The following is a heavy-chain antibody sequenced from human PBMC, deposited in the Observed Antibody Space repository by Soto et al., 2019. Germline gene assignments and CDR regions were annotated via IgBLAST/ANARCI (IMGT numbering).Heavy chain of an antibody. CDR1: GFRFSGFA. V-gene: IGHV3-30*04. Sequence: QVQLVESGGGVVQPGASLRLSCAASGFRFSGFAMHWVRQAPGKGLEWVAVISFDGSEKFYVDPVKGRFSISRDDFHSTVFLQMDSLRPEDTGVYYCARDLGGYVHLWDKSNYWGQGTLVNVSS. CDR2: ISFDGSEK. CDR3: ARDLGGYVHLWDKSNY. D-gene: IGHD5-12*01. J-gene: IGHJ4*02.